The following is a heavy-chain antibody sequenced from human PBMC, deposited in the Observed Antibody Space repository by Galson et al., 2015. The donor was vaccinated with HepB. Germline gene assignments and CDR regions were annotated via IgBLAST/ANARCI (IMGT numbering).Heavy chain of an antibody. CDR1: GGSIRSYY. J-gene: IGHJ5*02. CDR2: LYYSGST. Sequence: LSLTCTVSGGSIRSYYWSWIRQPPGKGLEWIGYLYYSGSTNYKPSLKSRVAISVDTSKNQFSLKLSSVTAADTAVYYCARGAELMGRGVAAFDPWGQGTLVTVSS. CDR3: ARGAELMGRGVAAFDP. D-gene: IGHD3-10*01. V-gene: IGHV4-59*01.